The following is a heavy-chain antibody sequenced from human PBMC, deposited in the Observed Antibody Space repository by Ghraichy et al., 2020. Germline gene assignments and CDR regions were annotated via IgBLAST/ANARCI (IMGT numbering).Heavy chain of an antibody. CDR3: AGVRFLEWLVFDS. J-gene: IGHJ4*02. Sequence: VSSISSTGNYTYYADSVKGRFTISRDNAKNSLYLQMNSLRVEDTAVYYCAGVRFLEWLVFDSWGQG. CDR2: ISSTGNYT. V-gene: IGHV3-21*01. D-gene: IGHD3-3*01.